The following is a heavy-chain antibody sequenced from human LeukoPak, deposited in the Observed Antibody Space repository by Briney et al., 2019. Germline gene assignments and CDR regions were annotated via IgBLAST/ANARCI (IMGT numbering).Heavy chain of an antibody. CDR1: GGSISSYY. D-gene: IGHD6-19*01. J-gene: IGHJ1*01. CDR2: IYTSGST. Sequence: SETLSLTCTVSGGSISSYYWSWIRQPAGKGLEWIGRIYTSGSTNYNPSLKSRVTMSVDTSKNQSSLKLSSVTAADTAVYYCARTPSSGWYEGFQHWGQGTLVTVSS. CDR3: ARTPSSGWYEGFQH. V-gene: IGHV4-4*07.